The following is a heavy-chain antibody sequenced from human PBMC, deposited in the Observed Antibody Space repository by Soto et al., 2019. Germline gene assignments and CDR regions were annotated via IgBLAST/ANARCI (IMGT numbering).Heavy chain of an antibody. J-gene: IGHJ4*01. V-gene: IGHV3-53*01. CDR1: AFTVFSAY. D-gene: IGHD3-22*01. Sequence: SEGSLSLSCAASAFTVFSAYMNWGRQAPWKGLEWVAVFYSGGSSYYADSVKGRFTISRDTSKNTVDLHMDSLRADDTAVYYCASAHEIVGASAFD. CDR2: FYSGGSS. CDR3: ASAHEIVGASAFD.